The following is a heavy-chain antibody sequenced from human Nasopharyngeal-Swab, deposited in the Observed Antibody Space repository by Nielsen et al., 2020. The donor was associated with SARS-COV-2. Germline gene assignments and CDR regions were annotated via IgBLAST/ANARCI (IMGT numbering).Heavy chain of an antibody. J-gene: IGHJ4*02. CDR1: GFTFRSFC. CDR2: IAHDASNE. D-gene: IGHD4-17*01. Sequence: GGSLSLSCAASGFTFRSFCMHWVRPAPDKWLECVAFIAHDASNEYYGDSVKGRFSISRDSSKNTLYLQMDSLRGEDTAVYYCARDAPAHYGAFYWGRGTLVTVSS. CDR3: ARDAPAHYGAFY. V-gene: IGHV3-30*03.